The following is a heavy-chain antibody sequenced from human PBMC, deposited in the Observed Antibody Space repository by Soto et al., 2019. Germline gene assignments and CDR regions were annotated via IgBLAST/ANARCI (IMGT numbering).Heavy chain of an antibody. CDR2: IYHSGST. Sequence: PSETLSLTCAVSGGSISSSNWWSWVRQPPGKGLEWIGEIYHSGSTNYNPSLKSRVTISVDKSKNQFSLKLSSVTAADTAVYYCASIKLIAAAGTVSIYYYGMDVWCQGTTVTVSS. CDR1: GGSISSSNW. J-gene: IGHJ6*02. D-gene: IGHD6-13*01. CDR3: ASIKLIAAAGTVSIYYYGMDV. V-gene: IGHV4-4*02.